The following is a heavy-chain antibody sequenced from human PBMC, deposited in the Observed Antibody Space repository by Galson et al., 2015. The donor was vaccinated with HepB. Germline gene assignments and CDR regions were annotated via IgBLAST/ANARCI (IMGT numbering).Heavy chain of an antibody. V-gene: IGHV4-39*07. CDR1: GGSISSSSYY. D-gene: IGHD3-9*01. CDR2: ISYSGST. CDR3: ARETPYYDILTGYSRNNWFDP. Sequence: ETLSLTCTVSGGSISSSSYYWGWIRPPPGKGLEWIGSISYSGSTYYNPSLKSRVTISVDTSKNQFSLKLSTVTAADTAVYYCARETPYYDILTGYSRNNWFDPWGQGTLVTVSS. J-gene: IGHJ5*02.